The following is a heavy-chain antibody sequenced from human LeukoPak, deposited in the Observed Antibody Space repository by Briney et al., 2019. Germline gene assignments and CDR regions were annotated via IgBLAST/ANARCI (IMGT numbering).Heavy chain of an antibody. CDR2: IYYSGST. V-gene: IGHV4-59*12. Sequence: SETLSLTCTVSGGSISTYSWSWIRQPPGKGLEWVGCIYYSGSTNYNPSLKSRVTISLDTSKKQFSLKLNSVTAADTAVYYCARLTSDSSGYADYWGQGTLVTVSS. CDR1: GGSISTYS. CDR3: ARLTSDSSGYADY. D-gene: IGHD3-22*01. J-gene: IGHJ4*02.